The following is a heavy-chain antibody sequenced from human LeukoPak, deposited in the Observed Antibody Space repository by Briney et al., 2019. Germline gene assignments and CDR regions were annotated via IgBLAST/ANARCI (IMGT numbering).Heavy chain of an antibody. D-gene: IGHD3-9*01. V-gene: IGHV3-33*01. J-gene: IGHJ6*02. CDR1: GFTFSSYG. Sequence: GGSLRLSCAASGFTFSSYGMHWVRQAPGKGLEWVAVIWYDGSNKYYADSVKGRFTISRDNSKNTLYLQMNSLRAEDTAVYYCARVIRYDDILTGYYSYYGMDVWGQGTTVTVSS. CDR2: IWYDGSNK. CDR3: ARVIRYDDILTGYYSYYGMDV.